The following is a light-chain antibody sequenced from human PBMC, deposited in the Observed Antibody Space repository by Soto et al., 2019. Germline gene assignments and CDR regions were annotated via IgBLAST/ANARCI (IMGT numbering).Light chain of an antibody. CDR2: RAS. CDR3: QQYNSCCGT. J-gene: IGKJ1*01. Sequence: DIQMTQSPSTLSASVGDRVTITCRASQSISSWLAWYQQKPGKAPKLLIYRASSLESGVPSRFSGSGSGTEFTLTISSLQPDDFATYYCQQYNSCCGTFGQGTKVEIK. CDR1: QSISSW. V-gene: IGKV1-5*03.